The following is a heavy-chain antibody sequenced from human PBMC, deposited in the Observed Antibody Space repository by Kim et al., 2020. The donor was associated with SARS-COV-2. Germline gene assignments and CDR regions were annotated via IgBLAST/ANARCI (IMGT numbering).Heavy chain of an antibody. J-gene: IGHJ6*01. V-gene: IGHV3-53*01. CDR1: GFTFSSNY. CDR2: IYCGGSK. CDR3: WTAVKPMIGFNHYG. Sequence: GGSLRLSCAASGFTFSSNYMSWVRQAPGKGLEWVSVIYCGGSKNYADSVMSGLTITTDNSKKTLYFQMNSLRAADKAAFYYWTAVKPMIGFNHYG. D-gene: IGHD3-22*01.